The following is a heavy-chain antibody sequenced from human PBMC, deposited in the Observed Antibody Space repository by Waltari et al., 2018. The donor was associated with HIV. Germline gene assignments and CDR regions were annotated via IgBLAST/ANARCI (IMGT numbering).Heavy chain of an antibody. Sequence: QVQLVQSGAEVKKPGASVKVSCKASGYTFTSYAMHWVRQAPGQRLEWMGWINAGNGNTKYSQKFQGRVTITRDTSASTAYMELSSLRSEDTAVYYCALLGHAYCGGDCYYSAVDYWGQGTLVTVSS. CDR3: ALLGHAYCGGDCYYSAVDY. V-gene: IGHV1-3*01. D-gene: IGHD2-21*02. J-gene: IGHJ4*02. CDR1: GYTFTSYA. CDR2: INAGNGNT.